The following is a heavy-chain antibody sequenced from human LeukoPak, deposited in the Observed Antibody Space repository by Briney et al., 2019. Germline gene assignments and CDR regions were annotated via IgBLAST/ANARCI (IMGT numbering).Heavy chain of an antibody. D-gene: IGHD3-22*01. CDR3: ARGPNIGGYYYGFDY. Sequence: GGSLRLSCAASGFTVSSNYMSWVRQAPGKGLEWVSVIYSGGSTYYADSVKGRFTISRDNSKNTLYLQMNSLRAEDTAVYYCARGPNIGGYYYGFDYWGQGTLVTVSS. J-gene: IGHJ4*02. CDR1: GFTVSSNY. V-gene: IGHV3-66*01. CDR2: IYSGGST.